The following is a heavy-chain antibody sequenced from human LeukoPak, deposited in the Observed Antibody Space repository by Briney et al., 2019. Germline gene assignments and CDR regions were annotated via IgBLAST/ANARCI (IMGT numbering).Heavy chain of an antibody. Sequence: ASVKVSCKASGYTFTGYYMHWVRQAPGQGLEWMGWVNPNSGGTNYARKFQGRVTMTRDTSTSTVYMELSSLRSEDTAVYYCARVVDTAMAAGWDWGQGTLVTVSS. D-gene: IGHD5-18*01. CDR1: GYTFTGYY. J-gene: IGHJ4*02. V-gene: IGHV1-2*02. CDR2: VNPNSGGT. CDR3: ARVVDTAMAAGWD.